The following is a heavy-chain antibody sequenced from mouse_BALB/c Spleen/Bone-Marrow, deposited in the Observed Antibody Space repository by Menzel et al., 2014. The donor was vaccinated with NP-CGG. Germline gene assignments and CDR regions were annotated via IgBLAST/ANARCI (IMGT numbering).Heavy chain of an antibody. Sequence: QVQLQQSGAELAKPGASVKMSCKTSGYTFTTYWMQWVKQRPGQGLEWIGAIYPGEGDTRYTQKFKGKATLTADKSSSTAYIQLSNLTSEDSAVYYCSREPSNWGYYWGQGTTLTVSS. V-gene: IGHV1-87*01. CDR2: IYPGEGDT. CDR1: GYTFTTYW. J-gene: IGHJ2*01. CDR3: SREPSNWGYY.